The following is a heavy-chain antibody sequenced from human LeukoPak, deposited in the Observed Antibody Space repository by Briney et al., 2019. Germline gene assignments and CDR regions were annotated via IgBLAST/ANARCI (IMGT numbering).Heavy chain of an antibody. D-gene: IGHD1-26*01. CDR1: GGSITTTNW. V-gene: IGHV4-4*02. CDR3: TRESGAFSPFGF. CDR2: VHLNGAT. Sequence: SETLSLTCAVSGGSITTTNWWSWVRQPPGKGLEWIGEVHLNGATNYNPSLKSRFSMSIDKSNNHLSLEVTSVTAADTAMYYCTRESGAFSPFGFWGQGTLVTVS. J-gene: IGHJ4*02.